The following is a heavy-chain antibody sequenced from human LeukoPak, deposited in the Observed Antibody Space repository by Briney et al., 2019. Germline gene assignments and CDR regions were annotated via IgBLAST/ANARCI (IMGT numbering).Heavy chain of an antibody. CDR2: MYYSGST. J-gene: IGHJ4*02. CDR3: ARGGITIFGVTIEGFDY. Sequence: SETLSLTCTVSGDSFSGYFWNWIRQVPGKGLEWIGYMYYSGSTKYNPSLKSRVTISVDTSKNQFSLKLTSVTAADTAVYYCARGGITIFGVTIEGFDYWGPGTLVTVSS. V-gene: IGHV4-59*01. D-gene: IGHD3-3*01. CDR1: GDSFSGYF.